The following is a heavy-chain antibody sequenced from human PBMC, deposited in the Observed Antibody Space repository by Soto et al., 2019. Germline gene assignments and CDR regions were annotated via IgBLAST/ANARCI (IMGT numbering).Heavy chain of an antibody. CDR1: GFTFSSYG. V-gene: IGHV3-33*01. CDR3: ARDRKDWYGDYFGWFDP. CDR2: IWYDGSNK. J-gene: IGHJ5*02. Sequence: QVQLVESGGGVVQPGRSLRLSCAASGFTFSSYGMHWVRQAPGKGLEWVAVIWYDGSNKYYADSVKGRFTISRDNSKNTLYLQMNSLRAEDTAVYYCARDRKDWYGDYFGWFDPWGQGTLVTVSS. D-gene: IGHD4-17*01.